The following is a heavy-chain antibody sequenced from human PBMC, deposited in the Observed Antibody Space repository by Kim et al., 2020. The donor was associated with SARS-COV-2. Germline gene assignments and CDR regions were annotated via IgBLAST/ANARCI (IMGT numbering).Heavy chain of an antibody. Sequence: YNPSLKSRVTISVDTSKNQFSLKLRSVTAADTAVYYCARHVSSGWYYFDYWGQGTLVTVSS. CDR3: ARHVSSGWYYFDY. J-gene: IGHJ4*02. V-gene: IGHV4-39*01. D-gene: IGHD6-19*01.